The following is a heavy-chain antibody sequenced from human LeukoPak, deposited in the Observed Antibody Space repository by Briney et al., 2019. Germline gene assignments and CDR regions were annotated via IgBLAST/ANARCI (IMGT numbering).Heavy chain of an antibody. CDR3: ARLANDYGDCWFDY. D-gene: IGHD4-17*01. CDR1: GDSISQSNYY. Sequence: SETPSLTCTVSGDSISQSNYYWGWLRQPPGKALEWLGSIYSSGSTYYDPPLKSRITVSADMSKNQFSLKVTSVTAADTAVYYCARLANDYGDCWFDYWGLGNLVIVSS. J-gene: IGHJ4*02. CDR2: IYSSGST. V-gene: IGHV4-39*01.